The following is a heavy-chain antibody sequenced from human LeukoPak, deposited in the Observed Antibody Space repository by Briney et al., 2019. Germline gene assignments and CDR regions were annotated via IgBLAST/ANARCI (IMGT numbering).Heavy chain of an antibody. D-gene: IGHD4/OR15-4a*01. CDR1: GFTFSSYG. CDR2: ISYDGSNK. CDR3: AKDHHDYNYYYYGMDV. J-gene: IGHJ6*02. Sequence: GGSLSLSCAASGFTFSSYGMHWVRQAPGKGLEWVAVISYDGSNKYYADSVKGRFTISRDNSKNTLYLQMNSLRAEDTAVYYCAKDHHDYNYYYYGMDVWGQGTTVTVSS. V-gene: IGHV3-30*18.